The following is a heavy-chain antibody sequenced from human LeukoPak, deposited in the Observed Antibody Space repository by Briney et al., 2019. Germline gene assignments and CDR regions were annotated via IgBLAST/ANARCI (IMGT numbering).Heavy chain of an antibody. D-gene: IGHD3-10*01. CDR3: ARGSDGSGNSYRNWFDP. CDR1: GGSFSGYY. J-gene: IGHJ5*02. CDR2: INHSGSP. V-gene: IGHV4-34*01. Sequence: EPSETLSLTCAVYGGSFSGYYWSWIRQPPGKGLEWIGEINHSGSPNCNPSLRSRVTISVDTSKNQFSLKLSSVTAADTAVYYCARGSDGSGNSYRNWFDPWGQGTLVTVSS.